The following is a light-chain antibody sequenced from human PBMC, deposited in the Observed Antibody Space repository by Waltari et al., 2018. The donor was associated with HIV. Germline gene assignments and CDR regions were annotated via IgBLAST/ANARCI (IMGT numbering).Light chain of an antibody. V-gene: IGKV1-39*01. Sequence: DIQMTQSPSSLSASVGDRGTITCRASQSSRSYLNWYQQKSGKAPKLLLYAASSWQSGVPARFSGNGSGAEYTRTIIRLQPENFATYYCQQSHSTPWTCGQGTKVEIK. CDR2: AAS. J-gene: IGKJ1*01. CDR1: QSSRSY. CDR3: QQSHSTPWT.